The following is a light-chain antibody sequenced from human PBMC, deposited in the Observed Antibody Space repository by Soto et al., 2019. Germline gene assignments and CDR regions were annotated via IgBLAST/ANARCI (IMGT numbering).Light chain of an antibody. CDR1: SSDVGGYNY. CDR3: CSYAGSFVV. J-gene: IGLJ2*01. Sequence: QSVLTQPRSVSGSPGQSVPISCTGTSSDVGGYNYVSWYQQHPGKAPKLMIYDVSKRPSGVPDRFSGSKSGNTASLTISGLQAEDEADYYCCSYAGSFVVFGGGTKLTVL. CDR2: DVS. V-gene: IGLV2-11*01.